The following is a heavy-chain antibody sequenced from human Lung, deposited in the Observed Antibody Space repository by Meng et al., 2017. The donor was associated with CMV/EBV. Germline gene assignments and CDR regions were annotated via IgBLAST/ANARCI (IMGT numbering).Heavy chain of an antibody. D-gene: IGHD3-22*01. CDR2: MYYSGST. CDR3: ARGYYSDSSGHYYANPHWFDP. J-gene: IGHJ5*02. CDR1: GGSISSNSYY. Sequence: LXXSVSGGSISSNSYYWGWIRQPPGKGLEWIGSMYYSGSTYYNPSLKSRVTISVDTSKKQISLKLSSVTAADTAVYYCARGYYSDSSGHYYANPHWFDPWGRGXLVTVSS. V-gene: IGHV4-39*07.